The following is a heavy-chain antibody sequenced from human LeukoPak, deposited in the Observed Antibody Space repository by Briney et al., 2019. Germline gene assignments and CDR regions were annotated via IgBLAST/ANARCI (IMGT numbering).Heavy chain of an antibody. CDR3: AKDRLYEWLLLDY. CDR2: ISGSGGST. V-gene: IGHV3-23*01. CDR1: GFTFSSYA. D-gene: IGHD3-3*01. J-gene: IGHJ4*02. Sequence: GGSLRLSCAAAGFTFSSYAMSWVRQAPGKGLEWVSAISGSGGSTYYADSVKGRFTISRDNSKNTLYLQMNSLRAEDTAVYYCAKDRLYEWLLLDYWGQGTLVTVSS.